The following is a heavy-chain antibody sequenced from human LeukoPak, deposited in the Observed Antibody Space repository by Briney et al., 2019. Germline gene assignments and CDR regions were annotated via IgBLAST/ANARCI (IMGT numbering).Heavy chain of an antibody. V-gene: IGHV4-30-4*08. J-gene: IGHJ4*02. D-gene: IGHD3-22*01. CDR3: ARVGEDYYDSSGYYRD. CDR2: IYYSGST. Sequence: SETLSLXCTVSGGSISSGDYYWSWIRQPPGKGLEWIGYIYYSGSTYYNPSLKSRVTISVDTSKNQFSLKLSSVTAADTAVYYCARVGEDYYDSSGYYRDWGQGTLVTVSS. CDR1: GGSISSGDYY.